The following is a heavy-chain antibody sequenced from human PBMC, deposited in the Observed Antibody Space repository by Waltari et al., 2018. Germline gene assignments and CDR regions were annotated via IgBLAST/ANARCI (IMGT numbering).Heavy chain of an antibody. J-gene: IGHJ6*03. D-gene: IGHD3-3*01. V-gene: IGHV4-34*01. CDR1: GGSFSGYY. CDR2: INHSGST. CDR3: ARGGRFWSGYYTYYYYYMDV. Sequence: QVQLQQWGAGLLKPSETLSLTCAVYGGSFSGYYWSWIRQPPGTGLEWIGEINHSGSTNYNPSLKSRVTISVDTSKNQFSLKLSSVTAADTAVYYCARGGRFWSGYYTYYYYYMDVWGKGTTVTISS.